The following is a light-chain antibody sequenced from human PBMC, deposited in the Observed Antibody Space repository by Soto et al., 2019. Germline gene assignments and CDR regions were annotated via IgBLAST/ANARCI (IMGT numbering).Light chain of an antibody. CDR3: QQYNNWPRT. V-gene: IGKV3-15*01. J-gene: IGKJ2*01. CDR1: QSVSSN. CDR2: GAF. Sequence: DIVMTQSPATLSVSPGERATLSCRASQSVSSNLAWYQQKPGQAPRLLIYGAFTRATGIPARFSGSGSGTEFTLTISSLQSEDFAVYYCQQYNNWPRTFGQGTKLEIK.